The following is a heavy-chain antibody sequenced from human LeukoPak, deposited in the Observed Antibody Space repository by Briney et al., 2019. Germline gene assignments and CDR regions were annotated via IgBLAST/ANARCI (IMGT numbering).Heavy chain of an antibody. CDR2: INPNSGGT. D-gene: IGHD3-9*01. CDR1: GYTFTGYY. V-gene: IGHV1-2*02. J-gene: IGHJ6*01. CDR3: ARVDPYYYYGMDV. Sequence: ASVTVSCKASGYTFTGYYMHWVRQAPGQGLEWMGWINPNSGGTNYAQKFQGRVTMTRDTSISTAYMELSRLRSDDTAVYYCARVDPYYYYGMDVWGQGTTVTVSS.